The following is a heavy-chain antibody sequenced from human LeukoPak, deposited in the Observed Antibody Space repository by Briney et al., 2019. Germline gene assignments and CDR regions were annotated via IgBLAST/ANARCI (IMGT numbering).Heavy chain of an antibody. Sequence: GGSLRLSCAASGFTFSDYSMNWVRQAPGKGLEWVASVNTVSSYIYYADSMRGRFTISRDNAKNYLFLQMNSLRAEDTAVYYCARLRRNSDRSDFFYYYDHWGQGTLVTVS. V-gene: IGHV3-21*01. J-gene: IGHJ4*02. CDR2: VNTVSSYI. CDR3: ARLRRNSDRSDFFYYYDH. CDR1: GFTFSDYS. D-gene: IGHD3-22*01.